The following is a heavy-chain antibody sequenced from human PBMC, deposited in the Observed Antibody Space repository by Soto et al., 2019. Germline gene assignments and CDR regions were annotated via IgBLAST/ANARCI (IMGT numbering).Heavy chain of an antibody. J-gene: IGHJ4*02. CDR1: GFTFSSYA. CDR3: AKRSSSSTFDY. D-gene: IGHD6-6*01. V-gene: IGHV3-23*01. CDR2: ISGSDDST. Sequence: EVQLLESGGGLVQPGESLRLSCAASGFTFSSYAMSWVRQAPGKGLEWVSVISGSDDSTYYADSVKGRFTISRDNSKNTLCLQMNSLRAEDTAVYYCAKRSSSSTFDYWGQGTLVTVSS.